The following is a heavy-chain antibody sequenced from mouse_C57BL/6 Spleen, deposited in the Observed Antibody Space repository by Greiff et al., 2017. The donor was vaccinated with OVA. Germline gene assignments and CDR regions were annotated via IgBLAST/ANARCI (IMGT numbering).Heavy chain of an antibody. CDR2: INSDGGST. CDR3: ARRDYGYGWFAY. V-gene: IGHV5-2*03. J-gene: IGHJ3*01. D-gene: IGHD2-2*01. Sequence: EVKLMESGGGLVQPGESLKLSCESNEYEFPSHDMSWVRKTPEKRLELVAAINSDGGSTYYPDTMERRFIISRDNTKKTLYLQMSSLRSEDTALYYCARRDYGYGWFAYWGQGTLVTVSA. CDR1: EYEFPSHD.